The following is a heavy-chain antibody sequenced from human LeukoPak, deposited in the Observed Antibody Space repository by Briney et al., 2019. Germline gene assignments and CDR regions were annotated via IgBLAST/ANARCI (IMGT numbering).Heavy chain of an antibody. CDR2: VSYSGRT. CDR3: ARHERGADNMDY. J-gene: IGHJ4*02. D-gene: IGHD1-1*01. V-gene: IGHV4-59*08. CDR1: GASISNYY. Sequence: PSETLSLTGTVSGASISNYYWSWIRQPPEKGLECIGYVSYSGRTNHNPSLKSRVTISADTSKNQFSLKLTSVTAADTAVYYCARHERGADNMDYWGQGTLVTVSS.